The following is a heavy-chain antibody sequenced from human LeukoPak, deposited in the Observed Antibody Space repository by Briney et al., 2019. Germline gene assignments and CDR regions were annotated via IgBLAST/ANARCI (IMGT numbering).Heavy chain of an antibody. CDR1: GYTFTSYD. D-gene: IGHD1-14*01. CDR2: ISGYNGNT. CDR3: ARGVAGVYFYYYMDV. Sequence: ASVKVSCKASGYTFTSYDINWVRQAPGQGLEWMGWISGYNGNTNYAQKFQGRVTMTTDTSTSTVYLELRSLRSDDTAVYYCARGVAGVYFYYYMDVWGKGTTVTVSS. V-gene: IGHV1-18*01. J-gene: IGHJ6*03.